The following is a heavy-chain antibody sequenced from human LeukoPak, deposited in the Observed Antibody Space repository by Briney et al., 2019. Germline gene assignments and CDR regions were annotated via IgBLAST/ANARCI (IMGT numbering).Heavy chain of an antibody. D-gene: IGHD3-16*01. V-gene: IGHV3-48*04. CDR3: ARDLVSGAYTFDV. CDR1: GFTFSSYS. Sequence: GGSLRLSCAASGFTFSSYSTNWVRQAPGKGLEWVSYISSSGTTVYCADSVRGRFTLSRDNAKNSLYLQMNSLGAEDTAVYYCARDLVSGAYTFDVWGQGTMVTVSS. J-gene: IGHJ3*01. CDR2: ISSSGTTV.